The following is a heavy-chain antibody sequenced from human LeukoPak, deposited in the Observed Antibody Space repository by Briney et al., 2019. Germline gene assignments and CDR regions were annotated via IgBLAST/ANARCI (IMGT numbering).Heavy chain of an antibody. D-gene: IGHD6-13*01. CDR2: IFDGNAT. V-gene: IGHV3-53*01. Sequence: GGSLRLSCAASGFIFSNYYMSWVRQAPGRGLEWVSVIFDGNATYYADSVRGRFTVSRDKSKNTLNLQMNGLRVEDTGVYYCARDRGSSWPFDCWGQGTLVTVSS. CDR1: GFIFSNYY. CDR3: ARDRGSSWPFDC. J-gene: IGHJ4*02.